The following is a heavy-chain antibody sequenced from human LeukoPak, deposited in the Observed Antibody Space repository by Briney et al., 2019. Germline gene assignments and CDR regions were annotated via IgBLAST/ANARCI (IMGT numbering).Heavy chain of an antibody. D-gene: IGHD6-6*01. Sequence: SQTLSLTCAISGDTVSSNTAAWNWIRQSPSRGLEWLGRTYYRSKWNNDYAVSVRNRITINPDTSKNQFSLQLKSATPEDTAVYYCTRQRSTSTDYYGMDVWGQGTTVTVSS. V-gene: IGHV6-1*01. CDR1: GDTVSSNTAA. J-gene: IGHJ6*02. CDR3: TRQRSTSTDYYGMDV. CDR2: TYYRSKWNN.